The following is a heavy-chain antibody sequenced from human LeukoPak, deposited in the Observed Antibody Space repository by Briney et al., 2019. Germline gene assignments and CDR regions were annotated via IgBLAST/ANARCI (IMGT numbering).Heavy chain of an antibody. J-gene: IGHJ4*02. Sequence: GGSLRLSCAASGFTFSSYGMHWVRQAPGKGLEWVAGIWYDGSNKYYADSVKGRFTISRDNSKNTLYLQMNSLRAEATAVYYCAKELDYGDHDGYYFDYWGQGTLVTVSS. D-gene: IGHD4-17*01. V-gene: IGHV3-33*06. CDR3: AKELDYGDHDGYYFDY. CDR1: GFTFSSYG. CDR2: IWYDGSNK.